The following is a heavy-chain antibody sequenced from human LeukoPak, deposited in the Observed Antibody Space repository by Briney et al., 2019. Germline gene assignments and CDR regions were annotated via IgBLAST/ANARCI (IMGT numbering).Heavy chain of an antibody. Sequence: PSETLSLTCTVSGGSISSSTYYWGWIRQPPGKGLEWIGSIFYSGRTYYNPSLKSRVTMSVDTSKNQFSLKLSSVTAADTAVYYCAREKTYYYDSSIDYWGQGTLVTVSS. CDR3: AREKTYYYDSSIDY. D-gene: IGHD3-22*01. J-gene: IGHJ4*02. CDR2: IFYSGRT. V-gene: IGHV4-39*07. CDR1: GGSISSSTYY.